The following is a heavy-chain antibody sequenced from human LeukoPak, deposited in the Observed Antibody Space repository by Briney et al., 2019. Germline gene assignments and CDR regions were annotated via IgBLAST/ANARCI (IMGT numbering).Heavy chain of an antibody. CDR2: ISGSGGST. CDR3: AKVHNYYYYGMDV. J-gene: IGHJ6*02. Sequence: GGSLRLSCAASGFTFSSYAMSWVRQAPGKGREWVSAISGSGGSTYYADSVKGRFTISRDNSKNTLYLQMNSLRAEDTAVYYCAKVHNYYYYGMDVWGQGTTVTVSS. CDR1: GFTFSSYA. V-gene: IGHV3-23*01.